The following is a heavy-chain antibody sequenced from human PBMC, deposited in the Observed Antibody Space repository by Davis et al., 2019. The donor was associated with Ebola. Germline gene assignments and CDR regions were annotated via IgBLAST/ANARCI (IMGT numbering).Heavy chain of an antibody. CDR3: TTQVLRFQERYDAFDI. J-gene: IGHJ3*02. V-gene: IGHV3-15*01. CDR1: GFTFSNAW. CDR2: IKSKTDGGTT. Sequence: GESLKISCAASGFTFSNAWMSWVRQAPGKGLEWVGRIKSKTDGGTTDYAAPVKGRFTISRDDSKNTLYLQMNSLKTEDTAVYYCTTQVLRFQERYDAFDIWGQGTMVTVSS. D-gene: IGHD3-3*01.